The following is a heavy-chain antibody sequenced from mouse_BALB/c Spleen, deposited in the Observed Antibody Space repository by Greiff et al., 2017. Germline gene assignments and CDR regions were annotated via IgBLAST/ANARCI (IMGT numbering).Heavy chain of an antibody. CDR1: GYSFTSYW. Sequence: QVQLQQPGAELVRPGASVKLSCTASGYSFTSYWMHWVKQRPGQGLEWIGMIHPSASDTRLNQKFKVKATLTVDKSSSTAYMQLSSPTSEDTAVYDGARDGYGSSYDWFDDWGEGTVVTVSA. D-gene: IGHD1-1*01. J-gene: IGHJ3*01. CDR2: IHPSASDT. V-gene: IGHV1-74*01. CDR3: ARDGYGSSYDWFDD.